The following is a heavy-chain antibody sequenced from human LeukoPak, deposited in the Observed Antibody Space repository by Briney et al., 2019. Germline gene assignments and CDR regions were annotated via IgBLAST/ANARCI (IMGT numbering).Heavy chain of an antibody. V-gene: IGHV3-7*01. Sequence: GGSLRLSCAASGFTFSSYWMSWVRQAPGKGLEWVANIKQDGSEKYYVDSVKGRFTISRDNAKNSLYLQMNSLRAEDTAVYYCARGYCSSTSCYEFDYWGQGTLVTVSS. D-gene: IGHD2-2*01. CDR1: GFTFSSYW. CDR3: ARGYCSSTSCYEFDY. J-gene: IGHJ4*02. CDR2: IKQDGSEK.